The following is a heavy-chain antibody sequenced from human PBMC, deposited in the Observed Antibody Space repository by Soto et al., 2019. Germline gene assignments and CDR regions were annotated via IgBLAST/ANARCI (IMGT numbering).Heavy chain of an antibody. J-gene: IGHJ5*02. D-gene: IGHD4-4*01. CDR1: GFTFSSYA. V-gene: IGHV3-30-3*01. CDR3: ARDRGKYDYSNYRWFDP. CDR2: ISYDGSNK. Sequence: GGSLRLSCAASGFTFSSYAMHWVRQAPGKGLEWVAVISYDGSNKYYADSVKGRFTISRDNSKNTLYLQMNSLRAEDTAVYYCARDRGKYDYSNYRWFDPWGQGTLVTVSS.